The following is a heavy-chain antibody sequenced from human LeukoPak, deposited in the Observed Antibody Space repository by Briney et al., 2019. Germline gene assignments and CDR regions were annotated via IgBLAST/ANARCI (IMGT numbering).Heavy chain of an antibody. Sequence: PGGSLRLSCAASGFTFSSYAMSWVRQAPGKGLEWVSAISGSGGSTYYADSVKGRFTISRDNSKNTLCLQMYSLRAEDTAVYYCAKYTAYSTGWPSYCGQGTLVTVS. V-gene: IGHV3-23*01. J-gene: IGHJ4*02. CDR2: ISGSGGST. D-gene: IGHD6-19*01. CDR3: AKYTAYSTGWPSY. CDR1: GFTFSSYA.